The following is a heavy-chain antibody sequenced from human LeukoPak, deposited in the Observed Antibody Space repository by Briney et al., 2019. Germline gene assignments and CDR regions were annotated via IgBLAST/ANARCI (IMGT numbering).Heavy chain of an antibody. CDR3: ARMWSTTTSGWNWFDP. Sequence: ASVKVSFKASGYTFTGYYVYWVRQAPGQGLEWMGWINPNSGDTNYAQKFQGRVTMTRDTSISTAYMDLSSLRSDDTAMYYCARMWSTTTSGWNWFDPWGQGTLVTVSS. J-gene: IGHJ5*02. CDR2: INPNSGDT. V-gene: IGHV1-2*02. D-gene: IGHD1-1*01. CDR1: GYTFTGYY.